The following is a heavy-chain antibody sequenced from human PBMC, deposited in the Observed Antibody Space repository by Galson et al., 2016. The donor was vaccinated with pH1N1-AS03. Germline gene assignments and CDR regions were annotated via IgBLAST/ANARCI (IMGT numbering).Heavy chain of an antibody. CDR2: IWYDGSYT. CDR1: GFTFSHYG. Sequence: SLRLSCAASGFTFSHYGIHWVRQAPDKGLEWVAVIWYDGSYTYYTDSVKGRFTISRDNSKSTLSLQMNSLRVEDTAIYYCARGRIYSMEGKFGFDLWGQGTLVTVSS. V-gene: IGHV3-33*01. CDR3: ARGRIYSMEGKFGFDL. J-gene: IGHJ4*02. D-gene: IGHD2-15*01.